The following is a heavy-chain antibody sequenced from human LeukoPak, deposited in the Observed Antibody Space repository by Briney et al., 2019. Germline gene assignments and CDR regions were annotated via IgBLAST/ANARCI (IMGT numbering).Heavy chain of an antibody. CDR3: ARDKVYDSSGYESYYYGMDV. V-gene: IGHV1-2*02. D-gene: IGHD3-22*01. Sequence: ASVKVSCKASGYTFTCYYMHWVRQAPGQGLEWMGWINPNSGGTNYAQKFQGRVTMTRDTSISTAYMELSRLRSDDTAVYYCARDKVYDSSGYESYYYGMDVWGQGTTVTVSS. J-gene: IGHJ6*02. CDR1: GYTFTCYY. CDR2: INPNSGGT.